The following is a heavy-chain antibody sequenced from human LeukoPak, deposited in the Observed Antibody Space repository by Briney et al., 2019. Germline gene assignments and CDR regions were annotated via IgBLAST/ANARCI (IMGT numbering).Heavy chain of an antibody. CDR2: ISYDGSNK. V-gene: IGHV3-30*03. J-gene: IGHJ4*02. CDR3: ARDWGRRYSSGWYGDFDY. CDR1: GFTFSNNY. Sequence: GGSLRLSCAASGFTFSNNYMSWVRQAPGKGLEWVAVISYDGSNKYYADSVKGRFTISRDNSKNTLYLQMNSLRPEDTAVYYCARDWGRRYSSGWYGDFDYWGQGTLVTVSS. D-gene: IGHD6-19*01.